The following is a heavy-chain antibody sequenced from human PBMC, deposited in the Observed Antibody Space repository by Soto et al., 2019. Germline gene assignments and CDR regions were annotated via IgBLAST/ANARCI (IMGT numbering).Heavy chain of an antibody. CDR2: IYPGDSDT. CDR1: GYRFTNYW. V-gene: IGHV5-51*01. J-gene: IGHJ4*02. Sequence: GESLKISCKGSGYRFTNYWIGWVRQMPGKGLEWMGIIYPGDSDTRYSPSFQGQVTISADKSINTAYLQWSSLKASDTAMYYCARRGDGYNGGFDYWGQGTLVTVSS. D-gene: IGHD5-12*01. CDR3: ARRGDGYNGGFDY.